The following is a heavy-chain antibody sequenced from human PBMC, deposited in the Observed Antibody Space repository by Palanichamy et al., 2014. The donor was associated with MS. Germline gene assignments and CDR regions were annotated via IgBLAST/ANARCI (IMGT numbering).Heavy chain of an antibody. D-gene: IGHD2-2*03. CDR3: ARDSGYVNRYAHY. CDR2: IKDDGSEK. Sequence: EVHLVTSGGGLVXPGESLRLSCEASGFIFSTYWMDWVRQAPGKGWSGWPTIKDDGSEKYYVDSVKGRFTISRDNAKNSLYLQMNSLRAEDTAVYYCARDSGYVNRYAHYWGQGILVTVSS. V-gene: IGHV3-7*03. CDR1: GFIFSTYW. J-gene: IGHJ4*02.